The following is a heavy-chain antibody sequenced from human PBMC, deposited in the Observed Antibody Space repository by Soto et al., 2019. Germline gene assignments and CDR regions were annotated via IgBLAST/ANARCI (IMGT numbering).Heavy chain of an antibody. CDR3: ARGFGKVTMVRGVIIRFNY. J-gene: IGHJ4*02. CDR2: IYYSGST. V-gene: IGHV4-39*01. Sequence: SETLSLTCTVSGGSISSSSYYWGWIRQPPGKGLEWIGSIYYSGSTYYNPSLKSRVTISVDTSKNQFSLKLSSVTAADTAVYYCARGFGKVTMVRGVIIRFNYWGQGTLVTVSS. CDR1: GGSISSSSYY. D-gene: IGHD3-10*01.